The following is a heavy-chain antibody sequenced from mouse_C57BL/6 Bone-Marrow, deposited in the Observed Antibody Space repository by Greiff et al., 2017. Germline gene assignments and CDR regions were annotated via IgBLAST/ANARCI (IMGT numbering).Heavy chain of an antibody. J-gene: IGHJ2*01. CDR3: ARGGDDGYYGFDY. V-gene: IGHV5-15*01. Sequence: EVKLVESGGGLVQPGGSLKLSCAASGFTFSDYGMAWVRQAPRKGPEWVAFISNLAYSIYYADTVTGRFTISRENAKNTLYLEMSSLRSEDTAMYYCARGGDDGYYGFDYWGQGTTLTVSS. CDR2: ISNLAYSI. CDR1: GFTFSDYG. D-gene: IGHD2-3*01.